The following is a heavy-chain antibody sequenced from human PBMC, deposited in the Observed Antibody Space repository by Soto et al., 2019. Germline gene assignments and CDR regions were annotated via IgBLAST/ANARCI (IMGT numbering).Heavy chain of an antibody. J-gene: IGHJ5*02. CDR1: GASISGFY. CDR2: IYATGTT. Sequence: SSETLSLTCTVSGASISGFYWSWIRKSAGKGLEWIGRIYATGTTDYNPSLKSRVMMSVDTSKRQFSLKLRSVTAADTAVYYCVRDGTKTLRDWFDPWGQGISVTVSS. CDR3: VRDGTKTLRDWFDP. D-gene: IGHD1-1*01. V-gene: IGHV4-4*07.